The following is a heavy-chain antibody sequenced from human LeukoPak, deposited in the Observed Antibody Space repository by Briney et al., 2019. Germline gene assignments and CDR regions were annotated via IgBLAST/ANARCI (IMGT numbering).Heavy chain of an antibody. CDR3: AREHRGAGATVDY. D-gene: IGHD1-26*01. CDR1: GFTFSSHW. J-gene: IGHJ4*02. V-gene: IGHV3-74*03. Sequence: GGSLRLSCAASGFTFSSHWMHWVRQAPGKGLVWVSRIESDGSTKMYADSVRGRFTISRDNAKNTLYLQMNSLRAEDTAVYYCAREHRGAGATVDYWGQGSLVTVSS. CDR2: IESDGSTK.